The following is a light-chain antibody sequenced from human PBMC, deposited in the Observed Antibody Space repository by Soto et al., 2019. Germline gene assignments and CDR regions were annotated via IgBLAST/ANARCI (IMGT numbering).Light chain of an antibody. V-gene: IGKV1-33*01. CDR1: QDISNY. J-gene: IGKJ4*01. CDR2: DAS. Sequence: DIQMTQSRSSVSASVGDRVTITCQASQDISNYLNWYQQKPGKAPKLLIYDASDLEMGVPSRFSGSGSGTDFTFTINSLQPEDIATYYCQQYDDFPLSFGGGTKVDIK. CDR3: QQYDDFPLS.